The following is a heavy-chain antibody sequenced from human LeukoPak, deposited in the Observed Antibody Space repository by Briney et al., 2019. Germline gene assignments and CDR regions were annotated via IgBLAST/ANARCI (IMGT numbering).Heavy chain of an antibody. Sequence: PGGSLRLSCAASGFTVSSNYMSWVRQAPGKGLEWVSVIYSGGSTYYADSVKGRFTISRDNAKNSLYLQMNSLRAEDTAVYYCARLSGWYGEYFQHWGQGTLVTASS. V-gene: IGHV3-66*01. CDR2: IYSGGST. J-gene: IGHJ1*01. CDR1: GFTVSSNY. D-gene: IGHD6-19*01. CDR3: ARLSGWYGEYFQH.